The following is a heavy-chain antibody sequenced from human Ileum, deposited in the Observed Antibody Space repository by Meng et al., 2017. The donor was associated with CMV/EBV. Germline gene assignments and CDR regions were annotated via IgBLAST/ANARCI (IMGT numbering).Heavy chain of an antibody. D-gene: IGHD1-14*01. CDR3: ARDTDNHGALFDY. J-gene: IGHJ4*02. CDR1: GDSITSGLYY. V-gene: IGHV4-39*07. CDR2: IHYSGTT. Sequence: SETLSLTCSVSGDSITSGLYYWGWVRQPPGQGLEWIGGIHYSGTTFYTPSLRGRLTILVDTSKNQFSLYLSSVTAADTALYYCARDTDNHGALFDYWGLGTRVTCSS.